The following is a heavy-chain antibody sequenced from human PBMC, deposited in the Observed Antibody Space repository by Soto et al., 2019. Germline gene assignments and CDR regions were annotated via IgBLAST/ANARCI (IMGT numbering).Heavy chain of an antibody. CDR2: INTNTGNP. D-gene: IGHD3-22*01. CDR1: GYTFTGYA. J-gene: IGHJ6*02. Sequence: ASVKVSCQASGYTFTGYAINWVRQAPGQGLEWMGWINTNTGNPTYAQGFTGRFVFSLDTSVSTAYLQICSLKAEDTAVYYCARGLSYYDSSGLYYYYGMDVWG. CDR3: ARGLSYYDSSGLYYYYGMDV. V-gene: IGHV7-4-1*01.